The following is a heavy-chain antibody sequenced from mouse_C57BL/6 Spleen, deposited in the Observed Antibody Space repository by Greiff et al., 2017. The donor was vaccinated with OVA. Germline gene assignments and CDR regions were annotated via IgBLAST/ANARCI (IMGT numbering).Heavy chain of an antibody. Sequence: VQLQQSGPELVKPGASVKISCKASGYTFTDYYMNWVKQSHGKSLEWIGDINPNNGGTNYNQKFKGKATLTVDKSSSTAYMELRSLTSEDSAVYCCARGREGYFDVWGTGTTVTVSS. J-gene: IGHJ1*03. CDR2: INPNNGGT. CDR3: ARGREGYFDV. V-gene: IGHV1-26*01. CDR1: GYTFTDYY.